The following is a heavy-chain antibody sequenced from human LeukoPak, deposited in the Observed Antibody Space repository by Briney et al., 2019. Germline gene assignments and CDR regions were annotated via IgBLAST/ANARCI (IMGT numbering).Heavy chain of an antibody. Sequence: SQTLSLTCAISGVSVSSNSAASNWIRQSPSRGLEWLGRTYYRSKWYNEYAVSLKSRITIKADKSKNQFSLQLNALTPEDTAIYYCGRGETDIDHWGQGTLVTVSS. CDR1: GVSVSSNSAA. CDR3: GRGETDIDH. V-gene: IGHV6-1*01. J-gene: IGHJ5*02. D-gene: IGHD1-14*01. CDR2: TYYRSKWYN.